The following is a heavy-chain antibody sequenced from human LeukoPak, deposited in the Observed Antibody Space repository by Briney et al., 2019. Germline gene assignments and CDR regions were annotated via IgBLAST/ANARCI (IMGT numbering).Heavy chain of an antibody. CDR2: IYYSGST. V-gene: IGHV4-31*03. CDR3: AREPSAAGSPFDY. Sequence: SETLSLTCTVSGGSISGHYWHWIRQHPGKGLEWIGYIYYSGSTYYNPSLKSRVTISVDTSKNQFSLKLSSVTAADTAVYYCAREPSAAGSPFDYWGQGTLVTVSS. J-gene: IGHJ4*02. CDR1: GGSISGHY. D-gene: IGHD6-13*01.